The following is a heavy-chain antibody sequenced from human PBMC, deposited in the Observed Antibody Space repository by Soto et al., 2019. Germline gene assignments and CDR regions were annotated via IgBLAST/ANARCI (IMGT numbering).Heavy chain of an antibody. D-gene: IGHD6-19*01. CDR3: AKDVGLRQWLRDAFDI. V-gene: IGHV3-30*18. J-gene: IGHJ3*02. Sequence: QVQLVESRGGVVQPGRSLRLSCAASGFTFSSYGMHWVRQAPGKGLEWGAVISYDGSNKYYADSVKGRFTISRDNSKNTLYLQMNSLRAEDTAVYYCAKDVGLRQWLRDAFDIWGQGTMVTVSS. CDR2: ISYDGSNK. CDR1: GFTFSSYG.